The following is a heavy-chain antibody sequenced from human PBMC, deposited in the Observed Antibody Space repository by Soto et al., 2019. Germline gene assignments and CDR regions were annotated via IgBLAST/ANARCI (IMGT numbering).Heavy chain of an antibody. CDR3: ARGLADYYYYYMDV. CDR2: INPGNGNT. Sequence: QVQLVQSGAEVKKPGASVKVSCKASGYSFTTYAVHWVRQAPGQRLEWMGWINPGNGNTKYSQKFEGRVTITRDTSASTAYMELSSLRSEDTAVYHCARGLADYYYYYMDVWGKGTTVTVSS. CDR1: GYSFTTYA. J-gene: IGHJ6*03. V-gene: IGHV1-3*01. D-gene: IGHD3-9*01.